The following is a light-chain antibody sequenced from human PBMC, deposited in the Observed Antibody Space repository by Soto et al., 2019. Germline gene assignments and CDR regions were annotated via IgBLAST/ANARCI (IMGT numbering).Light chain of an antibody. CDR1: QSVSSN. CDR3: QKYNSAPWT. Sequence: EIVMTQSPATLSVSPGERATLSCRASQSVSSNLAWYQQKPGQAPRLLIYGASTRATGIPARFSGSGSGTEFTLTIRSLQPEDVATYYCQKYNSAPWTFGQGTKVDIK. CDR2: GAS. J-gene: IGKJ1*01. V-gene: IGKV3-15*01.